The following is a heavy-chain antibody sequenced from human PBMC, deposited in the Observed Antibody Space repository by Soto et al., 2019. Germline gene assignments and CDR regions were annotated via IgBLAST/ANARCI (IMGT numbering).Heavy chain of an antibody. CDR2: IGGNGADT. CDR1: GFIFSNYD. V-gene: IGHV3-23*01. Sequence: EVQLLESGGGLVQPGGSLRLSCAASGFIFSNYDMSWVRQAPGKGLEWVSAIGGNGADTYYADSVKGRFTISRDNSKHPLYLQLNSLSAEDTAVYCCASPSGLTVTGPEYWGQGTLVTVSS. J-gene: IGHJ4*02. CDR3: ASPSGLTVTGPEY. D-gene: IGHD6-19*01.